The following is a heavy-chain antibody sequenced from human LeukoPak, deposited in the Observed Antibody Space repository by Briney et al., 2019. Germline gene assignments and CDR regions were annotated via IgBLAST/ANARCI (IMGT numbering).Heavy chain of an antibody. Sequence: SETLSLTCAVYGGSFSGYYWSWIRQPPGKGLEWIGRISTSGSTNYNPSLKSRVTMSVDTSKNQFSLKLSSVTAADTAVYYCARVLRQQLPTGPYYFYYYMDVWGKGTTVTVSS. CDR2: ISTSGST. CDR3: ARVLRQQLPTGPYYFYYYMDV. J-gene: IGHJ6*03. D-gene: IGHD6-13*01. CDR1: GGSFSGYY. V-gene: IGHV4-59*10.